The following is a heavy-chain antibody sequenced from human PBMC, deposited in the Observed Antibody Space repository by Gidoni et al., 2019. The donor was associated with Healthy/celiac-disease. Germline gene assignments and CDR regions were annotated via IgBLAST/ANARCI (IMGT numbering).Heavy chain of an antibody. V-gene: IGHV3-33*01. Sequence: QVQLVESGGGVVQPGRSLRLSCAASGFPFSSYGMHWVRQASGKGLEWVAVIWYDGSNKYYADSVKGRFTISRDNSKNTLYLQMNSLRAEDTAVYYCATPSGYCSSTSCSLDYWGQGTLVTVSS. D-gene: IGHD2-2*03. CDR3: ATPSGYCSSTSCSLDY. CDR1: GFPFSSYG. J-gene: IGHJ4*02. CDR2: IWYDGSNK.